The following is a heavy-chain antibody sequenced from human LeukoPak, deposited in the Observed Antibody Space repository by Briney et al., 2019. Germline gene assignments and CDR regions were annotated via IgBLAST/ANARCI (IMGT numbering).Heavy chain of an antibody. CDR3: ARGGYGFGGAGRKYYFDY. CDR2: INPNSGGT. D-gene: IGHD3-10*01. Sequence: EASVKVSCKASGYTFTGYYMHWVRQAPGQGLEWMGWINPNSGGTNYAQKFQGRVTMTRDTSISTAYMELSRLRSDDTAVYYCARGGYGFGGAGRKYYFDYWGQGTLVTVSS. CDR1: GYTFTGYY. J-gene: IGHJ4*02. V-gene: IGHV1-2*02.